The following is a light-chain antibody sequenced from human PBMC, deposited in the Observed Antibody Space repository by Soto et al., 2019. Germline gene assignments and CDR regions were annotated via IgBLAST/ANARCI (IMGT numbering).Light chain of an antibody. CDR1: QRVTSNY. J-gene: IGKJ1*01. CDR2: GAS. Sequence: IVLTQSPGTLSLSPGERATLSCRASQRVTSNYLAWYQQRPGQAPSLLIFGASIRDTGLPDRFSGSGSGTDFTLTISRLEPEDFAVYYCQQYGSSPGTFGQGTKVEIK. V-gene: IGKV3-20*01. CDR3: QQYGSSPGT.